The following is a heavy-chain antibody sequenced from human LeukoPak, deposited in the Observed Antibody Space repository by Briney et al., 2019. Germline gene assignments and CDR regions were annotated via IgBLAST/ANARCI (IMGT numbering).Heavy chain of an antibody. D-gene: IGHD6-13*01. V-gene: IGHV6-1*01. J-gene: IGHJ6*02. CDR3: ARGTYSSSQYYYGMDV. CDR2: TYYRSKWYN. Sequence: SQTLSLTCAISGDSVSSNSAAWNWIRQSPSRGLKWLGRTYYRSKWYNDYAVSVKSRITINPDTSKNQFSLQLNSVTPEDTAVYYCARGTYSSSQYYYGMDVWGQGTTVTVSS. CDR1: GDSVSSNSAA.